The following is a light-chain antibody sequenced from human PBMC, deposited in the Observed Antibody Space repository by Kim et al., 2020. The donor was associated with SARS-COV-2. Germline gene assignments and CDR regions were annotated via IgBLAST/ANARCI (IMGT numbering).Light chain of an antibody. CDR2: VAS. CDR1: QRISSNY. V-gene: IGKV3-20*01. Sequence: EIVLTQSPGTLSLSPGERATLSCRASQRISSNYLAWYQQKPGQAPRLLIYVASSRAPGIPDRFSGSGSGTDFTLTISRLEPEDFAVYYCQQYGDSVRTFGQGTRWIS. CDR3: QQYGDSVRT. J-gene: IGKJ1*01.